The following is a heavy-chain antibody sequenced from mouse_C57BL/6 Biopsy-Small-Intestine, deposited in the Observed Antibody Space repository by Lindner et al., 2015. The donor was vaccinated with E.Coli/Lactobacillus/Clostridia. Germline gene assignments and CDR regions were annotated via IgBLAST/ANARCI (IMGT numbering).Heavy chain of an antibody. CDR1: GFTFSRYA. D-gene: IGHD1-1*01. CDR2: ISDGGSYT. Sequence: VQLQESGGGLMKPGGSLKLSCAASGFTFSRYAMSWVRQTPEKRLEWVATISDGGSYTYYPDTVKGRFTISRDNAKNNLYLQMSHLKSEDTAMYYCARDYYGSFYVLDYWGQGTSVTVSS. V-gene: IGHV5-4*01. J-gene: IGHJ4*01. CDR3: ARDYYGSFYVLDY.